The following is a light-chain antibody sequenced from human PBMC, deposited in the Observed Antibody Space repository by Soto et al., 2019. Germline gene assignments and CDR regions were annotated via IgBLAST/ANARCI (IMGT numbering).Light chain of an antibody. Sequence: EIVMTQSPATLSVSPGERATLSCRASQSVSSNLGWYQQKPGQAPRLLIYGASTRATGIPARFSGSGSGTEFTLTISSLQYEDFAVYYCQQYNNWPRWTFGQGTKVEIK. CDR1: QSVSSN. CDR2: GAS. J-gene: IGKJ1*01. V-gene: IGKV3-15*01. CDR3: QQYNNWPRWT.